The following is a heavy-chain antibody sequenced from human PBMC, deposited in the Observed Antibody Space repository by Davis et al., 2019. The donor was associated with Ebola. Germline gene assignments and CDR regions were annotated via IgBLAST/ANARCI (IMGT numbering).Heavy chain of an antibody. J-gene: IGHJ4*02. CDR2: ISGSGSDT. D-gene: IGHD6-19*01. CDR3: AKDLRQWLTPHHLDF. Sequence: PGGSLRLSCAGSGFIFSAYSMAWVRQAPGKGLEWVSSISGSGSDTSHADSVKGRFSISRDNSKNTLYLQMNSLRAEDTAIYYCAKDLRQWLTPHHLDFWGQGTLVTVSS. V-gene: IGHV3-23*01. CDR1: GFIFSAYS.